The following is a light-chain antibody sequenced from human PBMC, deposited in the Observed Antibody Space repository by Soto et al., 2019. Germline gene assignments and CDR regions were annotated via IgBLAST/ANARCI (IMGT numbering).Light chain of an antibody. CDR2: GAS. Sequence: EIVMTQSPATLSVSPGERSTLSCRASQRASSTLAWYQQKPGQAPRLLIYGASTRATDIPARFSHSGSWTEFTLNISSLQSEDLADYYRQQYKNWPRTFGQGTKLEIQ. CDR3: QQYKNWPRT. V-gene: IGKV3-15*01. CDR1: QRASST. J-gene: IGKJ2*01.